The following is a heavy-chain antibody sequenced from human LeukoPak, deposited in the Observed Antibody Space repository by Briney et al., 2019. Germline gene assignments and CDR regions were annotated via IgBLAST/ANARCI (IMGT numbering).Heavy chain of an antibody. J-gene: IGHJ6*03. D-gene: IGHD2-15*01. Sequence: PGGSLRLSCAASGFTFSSYEMNWVRQAPGKGLEWVSYISSSGSTIYYADSVKGRFTISRDNAKNSLYLQMNSLRAEDTAVYYCARETVVAATLVGMSYYYMDVWGKGTTVTVSS. V-gene: IGHV3-48*03. CDR3: ARETVVAATLVGMSYYYMDV. CDR2: ISSSGSTI. CDR1: GFTFSSYE.